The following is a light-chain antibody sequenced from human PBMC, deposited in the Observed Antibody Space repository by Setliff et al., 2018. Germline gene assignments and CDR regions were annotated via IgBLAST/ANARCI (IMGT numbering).Light chain of an antibody. Sequence: QSVLTQLASVSGSPGQSITISCTGTSSDVGGYNYVSWYQQHPGKAPKLMIYDVSNRPSGVSNRFSGSKSGNTASLTISGLQAEDEADYYCCSYTISSTRVFGTGTKVTVL. CDR3: CSYTISSTRV. CDR1: SSDVGGYNY. V-gene: IGLV2-14*01. CDR2: DVS. J-gene: IGLJ1*01.